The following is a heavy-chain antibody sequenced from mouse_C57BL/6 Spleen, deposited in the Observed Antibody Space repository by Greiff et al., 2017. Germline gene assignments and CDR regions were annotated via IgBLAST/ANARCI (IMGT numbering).Heavy chain of an antibody. CDR3: ARLDDYSYYFDY. D-gene: IGHD2-4*01. CDR2: INPNNGGT. CDR1: GYTFTDYN. Sequence: EVQLQQSGPELVKPGASVKMSCKASGYTFTDYNMHWVKQSHGKSLEWIGYINPNNGGTSYNQKFKCKATLTVNKSSSTAYMELRSLTSEDSAVYYCARLDDYSYYFDYWGQGTTLTVSS. V-gene: IGHV1-22*01. J-gene: IGHJ2*01.